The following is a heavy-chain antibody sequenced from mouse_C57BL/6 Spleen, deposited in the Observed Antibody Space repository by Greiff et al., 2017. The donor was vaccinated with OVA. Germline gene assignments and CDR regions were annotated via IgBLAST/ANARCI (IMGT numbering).Heavy chain of an antibody. Sequence: QVQLQQPGAELVKPGASVKMSCKASGYTFTSYWITWVKQRPGQGLEWIGDISPGSGSTKYNEKFKSKATLTVDTSASTAYMQLSRLTSEDSAVYYCARYDYYAMDYWGQGTSVTVSS. CDR2: ISPGSGST. CDR1: GYTFTSYW. CDR3: ARYDYYAMDY. V-gene: IGHV1-55*01. J-gene: IGHJ4*01.